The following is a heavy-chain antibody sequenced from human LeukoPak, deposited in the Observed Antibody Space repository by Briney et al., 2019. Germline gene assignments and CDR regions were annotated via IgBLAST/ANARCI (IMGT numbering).Heavy chain of an antibody. Sequence: ASVKVSCKASGYTFTGYYMHWVRQAPGQGLEWMGWINPNSGGTNYAQKFQGRVTMTRDTSISTAYMELSRLRSDDTAVYYCARDQGRYYYGSSVISGHYYYYGMDVWGQGTTVTVSS. D-gene: IGHD3-22*01. CDR1: GYTFTGYY. CDR3: ARDQGRYYYGSSVISGHYYYYGMDV. V-gene: IGHV1-2*02. CDR2: INPNSGGT. J-gene: IGHJ6*02.